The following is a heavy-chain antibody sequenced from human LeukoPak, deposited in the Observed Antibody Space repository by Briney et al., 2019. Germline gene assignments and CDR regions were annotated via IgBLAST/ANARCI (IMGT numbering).Heavy chain of an antibody. Sequence: GGSLRLSCEASGFTFSSYSMNWVRQAPGKGLEWVSYISCSSAPIHYAHSVKGRFTISRDNAKNSLYLQFDSLRAEDTALYYFASESHYYGSGSTAFDLWGRGPMLTVP. CDR3: ASESHYYGSGSTAFDL. V-gene: IGHV3-48*01. D-gene: IGHD3-10*01. CDR2: ISCSSAPI. J-gene: IGHJ3*01. CDR1: GFTFSSYS.